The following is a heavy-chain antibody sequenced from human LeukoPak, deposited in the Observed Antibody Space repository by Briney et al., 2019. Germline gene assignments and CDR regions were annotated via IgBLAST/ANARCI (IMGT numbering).Heavy chain of an antibody. CDR1: GYSISSGYY. J-gene: IGHJ4*02. V-gene: IGHV4-38-2*02. CDR3: ARGGWLSEYYFDY. D-gene: IGHD3-22*01. CDR2: IYHSGST. Sequence: PSETLSLTCTVSGYSISSGYYWGWIRQPPGKGLEWIGSIYHSGSTYYNPSLKSRVTTSVDTSRNQFSLKLSSVTAADTAVYYCARGGWLSEYYFDYWGQGTLVTVSS.